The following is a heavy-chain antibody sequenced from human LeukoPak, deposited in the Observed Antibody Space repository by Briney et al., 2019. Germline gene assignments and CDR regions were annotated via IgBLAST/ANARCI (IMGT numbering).Heavy chain of an antibody. Sequence: PGGSLRLSCAASGFTFSSYSMNWVRRAPGKGLEWVSSISSSGSYIYYADSVKGRFTISRDNSRNTLYLQMNSLRAEDTAVYYCAGKIFWGQGTLVTVSS. CDR1: GFTFSSYS. CDR3: AGKIF. J-gene: IGHJ4*02. CDR2: ISSSGSYI. V-gene: IGHV3-21*04. D-gene: IGHD3-3*01.